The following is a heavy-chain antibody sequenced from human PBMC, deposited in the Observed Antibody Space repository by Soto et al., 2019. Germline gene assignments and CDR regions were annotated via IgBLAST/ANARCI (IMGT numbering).Heavy chain of an antibody. D-gene: IGHD7-27*01. Sequence: GGSLRLSCAASGFTLSNYWMTWVRQAPGKGQEWVANINKDGSQKNYVDSVKGRFTIARDNGQNSLSLQINSLRVEDTAVYYCVRELGLAYWGQGALVTVSS. CDR2: INKDGSQK. J-gene: IGHJ4*02. CDR3: VRELGLAY. CDR1: GFTLSNYW. V-gene: IGHV3-7*03.